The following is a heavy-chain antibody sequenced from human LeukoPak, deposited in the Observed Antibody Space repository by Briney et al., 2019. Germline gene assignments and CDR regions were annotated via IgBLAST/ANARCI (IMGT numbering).Heavy chain of an antibody. CDR1: GVSFSDNY. V-gene: IGHV4-34*01. CDR2: INHSGGT. D-gene: IGHD4-23*01. CDR3: ARGRWDVRFQN. Sequence: SETLSLTCSVYGVSFSDNYWGWIRQPPGEGLEGIGEINHSGGTNYNPSLKSLVTISQDTSKNQFFLNLYFVAAADTAVYYCARGRWDVRFQNWGQGTLVTVSS. J-gene: IGHJ1*01.